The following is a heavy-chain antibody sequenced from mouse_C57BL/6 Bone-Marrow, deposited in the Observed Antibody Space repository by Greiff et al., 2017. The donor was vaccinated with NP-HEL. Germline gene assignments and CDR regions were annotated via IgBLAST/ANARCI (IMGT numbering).Heavy chain of an antibody. CDR3: ARGGVYAYFDY. Sequence: DVKLVESGGGLVKPGGSLKLSCAASGFTFSSYAMSWVRQTPEKRLEWVAPISDGGGYTYYTENVKGRFTLSRDNAKNTLYMQLSDLNSEDTAMYYGARGGVYAYFDYGGQGTTLTVSA. J-gene: IGHJ2*01. CDR2: ISDGGGYT. D-gene: IGHD2-12*01. V-gene: IGHV5-4*03. CDR1: GFTFSSYA.